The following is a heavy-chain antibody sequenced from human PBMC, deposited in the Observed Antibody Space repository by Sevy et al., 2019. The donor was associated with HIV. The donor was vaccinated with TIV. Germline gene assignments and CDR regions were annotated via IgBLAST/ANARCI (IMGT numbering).Heavy chain of an antibody. J-gene: IGHJ4*02. CDR2: INEDGSRL. D-gene: IGHD5-18*01. Sequence: GGSLRLSCVASGFTFSDSWMIWVRQAPGKGLERIAFINEDGSRLGYVDSVRGRFTISRENIKNSLYLQMNNLRAEDTALYFCARYRAYSAVDYWGQGTLVTVSS. V-gene: IGHV3-7*01. CDR1: GFTFSDSW. CDR3: ARYRAYSAVDY.